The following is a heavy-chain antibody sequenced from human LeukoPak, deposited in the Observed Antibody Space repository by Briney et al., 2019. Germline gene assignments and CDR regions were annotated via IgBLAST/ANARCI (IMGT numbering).Heavy chain of an antibody. CDR2: IYYTGST. V-gene: IGHV4-39*01. J-gene: IGHJ4*02. D-gene: IGHD6-13*01. CDR1: GGSISSNGYY. Sequence: ASETLSLTCTVSGGSISSNGYYWAWIRQPPGKGLEWIASIYYTGSTYYKPSLKSRVTISVDTSKNQFSLKLISVTAADTTIYYCARIAAAGDIDYWSQGTLVTVSS. CDR3: ARIAAAGDIDY.